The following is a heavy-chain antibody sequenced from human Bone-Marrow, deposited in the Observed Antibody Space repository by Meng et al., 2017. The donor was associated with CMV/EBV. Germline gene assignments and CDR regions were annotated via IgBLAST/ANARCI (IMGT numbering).Heavy chain of an antibody. CDR3: ARSLAGDGYNR. J-gene: IGHJ4*02. D-gene: IGHD5-24*01. CDR2: MNPNSGNT. CDR1: GYTFTGYY. Sequence: ASVKVSCKASGYTFTGYYMHWVRQATGQGLEWMGWMNPNSGNTGYAQKFQGRVTITRNTSISTAYMELSSLRSEDTAVYYCARSLAGDGYNRWGQGTLVTGSS. V-gene: IGHV1-8*03.